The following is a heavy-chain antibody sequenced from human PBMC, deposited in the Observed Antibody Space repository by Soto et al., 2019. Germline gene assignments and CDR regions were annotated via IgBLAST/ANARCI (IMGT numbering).Heavy chain of an antibody. CDR1: GVSSSGGVHS. CDR3: AREIMPLTNDWYFDL. J-gene: IGHJ2*01. V-gene: IGHV4-30-4*01. Sequence: QVQLQESGPGLVKPSETLSLTCTVSGVSSSGGVHSWSWIRQPPGKGLEWIGHIFDSGSTYYNPSLKSRLTISVDTSKNQFSLRLSSVTAADTAVYYCAREIMPLTNDWYFDLWGRGTLVTVSS. CDR2: IFDSGST. D-gene: IGHD2-8*01.